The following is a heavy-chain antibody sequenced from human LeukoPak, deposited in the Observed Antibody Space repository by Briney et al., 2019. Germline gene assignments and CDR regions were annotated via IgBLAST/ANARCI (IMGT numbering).Heavy chain of an antibody. J-gene: IGHJ5*02. Sequence: GGSLRLSCAASGFTFSSYSMNWVRQAPGKGLEWVSSIGSSSSYIYYADSVKGRFTISRDNAKNSLYLQMNSLRAEDTAVYYCAREDYYGSGSYGLPNWFDPWGQGTLVTVSS. V-gene: IGHV3-21*01. CDR1: GFTFSSYS. CDR3: AREDYYGSGSYGLPNWFDP. D-gene: IGHD3-10*01. CDR2: IGSSSSYI.